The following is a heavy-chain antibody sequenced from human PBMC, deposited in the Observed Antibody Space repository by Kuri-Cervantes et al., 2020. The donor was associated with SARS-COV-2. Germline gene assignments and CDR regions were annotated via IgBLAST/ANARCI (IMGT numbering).Heavy chain of an antibody. Sequence: ESLKISCTVSGGSISTYYWSWIRQPPGKGLEWIGYIYYSGSTNYNPSLESRITISVDTSKNQFSLKLSSVTAADTAVYYCASRTLPKATYGSGSHWGQGTLVTVSS. CDR1: GGSISTYY. D-gene: IGHD3-10*01. CDR3: ASRTLPKATYGSGSH. CDR2: IYYSGST. V-gene: IGHV4-59*08. J-gene: IGHJ4*02.